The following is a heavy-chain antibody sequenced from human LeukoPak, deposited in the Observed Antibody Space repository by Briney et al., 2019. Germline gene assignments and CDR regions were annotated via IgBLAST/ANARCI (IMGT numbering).Heavy chain of an antibody. CDR1: GGTFSSYA. V-gene: IGHV1-69*13. J-gene: IGHJ4*02. Sequence: ASVMVSCKASGGTFSSYAISWVRQAPGQGLEWMGGIIPIFGTANYAQKFQGRVTITADESTSTAYMELSSLRSEDTAVYYCARGDYYGSGSYRGFDYWGQGTLVTVSS. CDR3: ARGDYYGSGSYRGFDY. CDR2: IIPIFGTA. D-gene: IGHD3-10*01.